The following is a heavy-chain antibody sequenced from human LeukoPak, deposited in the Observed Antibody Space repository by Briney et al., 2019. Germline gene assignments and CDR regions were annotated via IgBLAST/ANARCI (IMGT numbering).Heavy chain of an antibody. D-gene: IGHD6-19*01. CDR1: GFTFSSSA. J-gene: IGHJ5*02. Sequence: GGSLRLSCAAYGFTFSSSAMSWVRQVPGKGLEWVSGISASGGSTYYAGSVKGRFTLSRDSSRTTLYLQMNSLRVDDTAVYYCAGDTHSSSWYDHWGQGTLVTVSS. V-gene: IGHV3-23*01. CDR2: ISASGGST. CDR3: AGDTHSSSWYDH.